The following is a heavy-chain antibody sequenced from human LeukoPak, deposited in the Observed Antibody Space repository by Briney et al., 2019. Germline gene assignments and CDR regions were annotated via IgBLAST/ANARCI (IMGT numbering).Heavy chain of an antibody. CDR1: GGSFSGYY. V-gene: IGHV4-34*01. Sequence: PSETLSLTCTVYGGSFSGYYWSWIRQPPGRGLEWIGEINHSGSTNYNPSLKSRVTISVDTSKNQSSLKLSSVTAADTAVYYCAGSYSSGQGWFDPWGQGTLVTVSS. D-gene: IGHD6-19*01. CDR3: AGSYSSGQGWFDP. J-gene: IGHJ5*02. CDR2: INHSGST.